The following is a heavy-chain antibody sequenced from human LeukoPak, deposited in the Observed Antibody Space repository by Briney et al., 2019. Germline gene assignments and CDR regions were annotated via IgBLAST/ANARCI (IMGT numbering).Heavy chain of an antibody. D-gene: IGHD4-17*01. V-gene: IGHV1-69*05. CDR3: ARPMTTVTTGFDY. CDR1: GGTFNSYV. Sequence: SVKVSCKATGGTFNSYVINWVRQAPGQGLEWMGRIIPSFGTANYAQKFQGRVTITTDESTSTAYMELSNLRSEDTAVYFCARPMTTVTTGFDYWGQGTLVTVSS. CDR2: IIPSFGTA. J-gene: IGHJ4*02.